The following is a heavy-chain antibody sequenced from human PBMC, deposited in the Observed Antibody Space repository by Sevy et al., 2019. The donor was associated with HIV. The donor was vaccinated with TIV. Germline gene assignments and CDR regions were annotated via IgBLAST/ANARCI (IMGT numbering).Heavy chain of an antibody. CDR2: ISSNGGST. CDR3: ARPLGPYMAADGPPLDY. D-gene: IGHD6-13*01. Sequence: GGSLRLSCAASGFTFSSYAMHWVRQAPGKGLEYVSAISSNGGSTYYANSVKGRFTISRDNSKNTPYLQMGSLRDEDMAVYYCARPLGPYMAADGPPLDYWGKGTLVTVSS. J-gene: IGHJ4*02. CDR1: GFTFSSYA. V-gene: IGHV3-64*01.